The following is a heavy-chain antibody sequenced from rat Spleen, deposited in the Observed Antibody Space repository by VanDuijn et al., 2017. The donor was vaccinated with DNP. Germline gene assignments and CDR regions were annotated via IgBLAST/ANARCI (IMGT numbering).Heavy chain of an antibody. CDR1: GFTFNNYW. D-gene: IGHD5-1*01. CDR3: TTGTTGGVWFAY. CDR2: ISYDGSST. Sequence: EVQLVESGGDLVQPGRSLKVSCVASGFTFNNYWMGWVRQAPTKGLEWVASISYDGSSTYYRDSVKGRFTISRNNAKSTLYLEMNSLRSDDTATYYCTTGTTGGVWFAYWGQGVMVTVSS. V-gene: IGHV5-20*01. J-gene: IGHJ2*01.